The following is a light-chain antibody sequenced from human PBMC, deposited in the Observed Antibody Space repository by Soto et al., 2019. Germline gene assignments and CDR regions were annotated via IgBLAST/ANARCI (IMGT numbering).Light chain of an antibody. J-gene: IGKJ3*01. Sequence: EVVLTQSPGTLSLSPGERATLSCRASQSVSSTYLAWYQQKPGQAPRLLIYGASNSATGIPDRFSGSGSGTDFTLTISRLEPEDFAVYYCQQYGSSPEITFGPGTKVDIK. V-gene: IGKV3-20*01. CDR3: QQYGSSPEIT. CDR2: GAS. CDR1: QSVSSTY.